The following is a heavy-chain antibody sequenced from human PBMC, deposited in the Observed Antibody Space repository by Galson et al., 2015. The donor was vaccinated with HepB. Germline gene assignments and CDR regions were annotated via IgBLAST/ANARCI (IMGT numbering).Heavy chain of an antibody. Sequence: SVKVSCKVSGYTLTELSTHWVRQAPGKGLEWMGGFDPEDGETIYAQKFQGRVTMTEDTSTDAAYMELSSLRSEDTAVYYCATAQPIAVADPDPYFDYWGQGTLVTVSS. CDR3: ATAQPIAVADPDPYFDY. D-gene: IGHD6-19*01. J-gene: IGHJ4*02. V-gene: IGHV1-24*01. CDR1: GYTLTELS. CDR2: FDPEDGET.